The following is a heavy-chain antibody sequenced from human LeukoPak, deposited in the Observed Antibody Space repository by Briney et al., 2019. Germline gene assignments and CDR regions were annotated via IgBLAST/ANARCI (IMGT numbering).Heavy chain of an antibody. D-gene: IGHD2-8*02. Sequence: SETLSLTCTVSGGSISSSSYYWGWIRQPPGKGLEWIGSIYYSGSTYYNPSLKSRVTVSVDTSKNQFSLEVTSVTAADTAVYYCTRDKWTGGGLSQFDPWGQGTLVTVSS. CDR2: IYYSGST. J-gene: IGHJ5*02. CDR1: GGSISSSSYY. V-gene: IGHV4-39*07. CDR3: TRDKWTGGGLSQFDP.